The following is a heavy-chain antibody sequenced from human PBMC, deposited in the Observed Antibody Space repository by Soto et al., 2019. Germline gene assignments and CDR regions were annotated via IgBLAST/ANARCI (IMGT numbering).Heavy chain of an antibody. CDR2: INPNSGGT. Sequence: SVKVSCKASGYTFTGYYMHWVRQAPGQGLEWMGWINPNSGGTNYAQKFQGWVTMTRDTSISTAYMELSRLRSDDTAVYYCARVGDYVDYYFDYWGQGTLVTVSS. J-gene: IGHJ4*02. V-gene: IGHV1-2*04. CDR3: ARVGDYVDYYFDY. CDR1: GYTFTGYY. D-gene: IGHD4-17*01.